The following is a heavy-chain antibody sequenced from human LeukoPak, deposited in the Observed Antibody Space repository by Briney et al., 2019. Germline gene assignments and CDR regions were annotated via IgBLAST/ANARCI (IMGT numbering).Heavy chain of an antibody. Sequence: GASLRLSCVASGFTLSNYAMSWVRQAPGKGLEWVSSINGSGGSTYQAENVKGRFTISRDNSKNTLYLQMNSLRDEDTAIYYCAAGYTTGWYVRYFDYWGQGTLVTVSS. CDR2: INGSGGST. D-gene: IGHD6-19*01. CDR1: GFTLSNYA. J-gene: IGHJ4*02. V-gene: IGHV3-23*01. CDR3: AAGYTTGWYVRYFDY.